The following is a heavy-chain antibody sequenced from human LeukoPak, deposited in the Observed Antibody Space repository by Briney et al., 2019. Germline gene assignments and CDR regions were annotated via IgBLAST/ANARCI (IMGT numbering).Heavy chain of an antibody. Sequence: SETLSLTCTVSGGSISSYYWSWIRQPPGKGLEWIGNIYYSGSTNYNPSLKSRVTISVDTSKNQFSLKLSSVTAADTAVYYCARGEIGRFDPWGQGTLVTVSS. CDR2: IYYSGST. CDR1: GGSISSYY. D-gene: IGHD3-22*01. CDR3: ARGEIGRFDP. J-gene: IGHJ5*02. V-gene: IGHV4-59*01.